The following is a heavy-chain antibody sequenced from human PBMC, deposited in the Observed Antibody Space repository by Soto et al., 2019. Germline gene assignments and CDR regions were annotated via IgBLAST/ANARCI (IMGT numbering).Heavy chain of an antibody. CDR2: INPNSGGT. CDR1: GYTFAGYY. Sequence: ASVKVSCKASGYTFAGYYMHWVRQAPGQGLEWMGWINPNSGGTNYAQKFQGRVTMTRDTSISTAYMELSRLRSDDTAVYYCASSYGSGSYSYYGMDVWGQGTTVTVSS. CDR3: ASSYGSGSYSYYGMDV. D-gene: IGHD3-10*01. V-gene: IGHV1-2*02. J-gene: IGHJ6*02.